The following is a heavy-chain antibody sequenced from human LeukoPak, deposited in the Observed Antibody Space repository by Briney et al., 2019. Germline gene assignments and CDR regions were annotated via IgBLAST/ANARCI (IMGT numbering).Heavy chain of an antibody. V-gene: IGHV3-23*01. CDR3: AKFHGDPVDY. CDR2: ISGSGGST. CDR1: GFTFSSYA. D-gene: IGHD4-17*01. J-gene: IGHJ4*02. Sequence: GESLRLSCAASGFTFSSYAMSWVRQAPGKGLEWDSAISGSGGSTYYADSVKGRFTISRDNSKNTLYLQMNSLRAEDTAVYYCAKFHGDPVDYWGQGTLVTVSS.